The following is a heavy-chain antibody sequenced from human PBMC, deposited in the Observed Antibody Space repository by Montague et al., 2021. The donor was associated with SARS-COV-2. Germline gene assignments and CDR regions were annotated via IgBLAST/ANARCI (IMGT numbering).Heavy chain of an antibody. V-gene: IGHV4-39*01. CDR1: GASISRSDYY. CDR3: ARLLPDGTVVATDIPFDS. CDR2: IHYIGNT. Sequence: SETLSLTCNVSGASISRSDYYWAWIRHPPGKGLELIGSIHYIGNTHYNPSLESRVTISVDTSENQFSLKLRSVIAADTAVHYCARLLPDGTVVATDIPFDSWGQGTLVTVSS. D-gene: IGHD2-21*02. J-gene: IGHJ4*02.